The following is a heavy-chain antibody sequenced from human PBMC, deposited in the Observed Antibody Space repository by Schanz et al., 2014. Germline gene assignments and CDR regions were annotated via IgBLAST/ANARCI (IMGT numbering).Heavy chain of an antibody. J-gene: IGHJ4*02. CDR1: GFTFSTYW. Sequence: EVQLVESGGGLVQPGGSLRLSCAASGFTFSTYWMHWVRQAPGKGLVWVSHINSDGTTTTYADSVKGRFTISRDNAENTLYLQMNSLRAEDTAVYYCAGGEYQLLYGNWGQGTLVTVSS. D-gene: IGHD2-2*02. CDR2: INSDGTTT. CDR3: AGGEYQLLYGN. V-gene: IGHV3-74*01.